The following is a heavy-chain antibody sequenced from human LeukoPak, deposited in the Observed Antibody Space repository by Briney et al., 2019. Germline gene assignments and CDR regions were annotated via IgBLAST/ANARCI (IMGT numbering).Heavy chain of an antibody. Sequence: AAVKVSCKASGYTFTSYGISWVRQAPGQGLEWMGWISAYNGNTNYAQKFQGRVTMTEDTSTDTAYMELSSLRSEDTAVYYCATLGLKTMRRFFDYWGQGTLVTVSS. CDR2: ISAYNGNT. D-gene: IGHD4/OR15-4a*01. CDR1: GYTFTSYG. J-gene: IGHJ4*02. CDR3: ATLGLKTMRRFFDY. V-gene: IGHV1-18*01.